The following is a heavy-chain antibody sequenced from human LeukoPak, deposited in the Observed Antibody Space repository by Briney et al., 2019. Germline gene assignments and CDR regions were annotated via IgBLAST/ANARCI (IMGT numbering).Heavy chain of an antibody. Sequence: GGSLRLSCAASGFTLSSYAMSWVRQAPGKGLEWVSLISGNAGSTYYADSVQGRFTISRDNSKNTLYLQMNTLRAEDTAVYFCAKDIRIQLSGYYYGMDVWGQGTTVIVSS. CDR2: ISGNAGST. J-gene: IGHJ6*02. D-gene: IGHD5-18*01. CDR1: GFTLSSYA. V-gene: IGHV3-23*01. CDR3: AKDIRIQLSGYYYGMDV.